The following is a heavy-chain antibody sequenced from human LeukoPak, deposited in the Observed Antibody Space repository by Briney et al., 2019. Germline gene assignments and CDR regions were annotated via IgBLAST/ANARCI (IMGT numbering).Heavy chain of an antibody. CDR2: ISDYNGNR. J-gene: IGHJ4*02. Sequence: GASVKVSCKASGYTFTRYGISWVRQAPGEGLEWMGWISDYNGNRKYAQKLQGRVTMTTDTPTSTAYMEVRSLRSDDTAVYYCAREGSLAPGSREFDSWGQGTLVTVSS. D-gene: IGHD6-6*01. CDR3: AREGSLAPGSREFDS. CDR1: GYTFTRYG. V-gene: IGHV1-18*01.